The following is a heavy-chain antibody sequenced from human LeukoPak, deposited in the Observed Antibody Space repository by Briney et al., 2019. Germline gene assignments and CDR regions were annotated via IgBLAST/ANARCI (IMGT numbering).Heavy chain of an antibody. CDR1: EYSFATYW. V-gene: IGHV5-51*01. Sequence: GESLKISCKGSEYSFATYWIGWVRQMPGQGLEWMGIICPGDSDTRYSPSFQGQVTISADKSISTAYLQWSSLKASDTAIYYCASEYSSGGNCYFDYWGQGTLVTVSS. J-gene: IGHJ4*02. D-gene: IGHD2-15*01. CDR3: ASEYSSGGNCYFDY. CDR2: ICPGDSDT.